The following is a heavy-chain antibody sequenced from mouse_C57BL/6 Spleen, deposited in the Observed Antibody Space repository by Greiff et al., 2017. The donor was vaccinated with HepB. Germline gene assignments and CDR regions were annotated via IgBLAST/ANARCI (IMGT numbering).Heavy chain of an antibody. D-gene: IGHD2-2*01. CDR1: GYSFTGYY. Sequence: VQLQQSGPELVKPGASVKISCKASGYSFTGYYMNWVKQSPEKSLEWIGEINPSTGGTTYNQKFKAKATLTVDKSSSTAYMQLKSLTFEDSAVYYCARLGGYDAEFAYWGQGTLVTVSA. J-gene: IGHJ3*01. V-gene: IGHV1-42*01. CDR2: INPSTGGT. CDR3: ARLGGYDAEFAY.